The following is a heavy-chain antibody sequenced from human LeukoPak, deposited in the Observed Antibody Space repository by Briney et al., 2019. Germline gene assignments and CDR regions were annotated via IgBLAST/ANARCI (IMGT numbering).Heavy chain of an antibody. Sequence: GGSLRLSCAAYGFTFSSYAMSWVRQAPGKGLEWVSAISGSGGSTYYADSVKGRFTISRDNSKNTLYLQMNSLRAEDTAVYYCAKVLASVAARPYFDYWGQGTLVTVSS. CDR2: ISGSGGST. J-gene: IGHJ4*02. V-gene: IGHV3-23*01. D-gene: IGHD6-6*01. CDR1: GFTFSSYA. CDR3: AKVLASVAARPYFDY.